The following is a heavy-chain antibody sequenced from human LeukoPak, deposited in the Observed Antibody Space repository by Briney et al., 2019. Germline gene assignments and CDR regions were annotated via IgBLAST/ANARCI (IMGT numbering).Heavy chain of an antibody. Sequence: GGSLRLSCSASGLTVSSNYMSSVPQAPGKGVEWVSVIYSGGSTYYADSVKGRFTISRDNSKNTLYLQMNSLRAEDTAVYYCARVSPYYSVDYWGQGTLVTVSS. CDR3: ARVSPYYSVDY. D-gene: IGHD3-22*01. CDR1: GLTVSSNY. J-gene: IGHJ4*02. V-gene: IGHV3-53*01. CDR2: IYSGGST.